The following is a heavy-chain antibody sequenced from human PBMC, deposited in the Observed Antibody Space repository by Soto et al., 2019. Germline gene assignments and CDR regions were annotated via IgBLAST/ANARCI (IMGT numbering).Heavy chain of an antibody. CDR2: IYYSGST. D-gene: IGHD4-17*01. Sequence: PSETLSLTCTVSGGSISSYYWSWIRQPPGKGLEWIGYIYYSGSTNYNPSLKSRVTISVDTSKNQFSLKLSSVTAADTAVYYCASFYYGDYTQHWGQGTLVTVSS. CDR1: GGSISSYY. CDR3: ASFYYGDYTQH. V-gene: IGHV4-59*01. J-gene: IGHJ1*01.